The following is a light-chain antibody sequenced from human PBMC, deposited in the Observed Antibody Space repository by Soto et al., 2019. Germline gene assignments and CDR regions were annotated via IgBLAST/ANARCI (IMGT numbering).Light chain of an antibody. J-gene: IGKJ5*01. CDR2: DTS. CDR1: QSVSNSY. V-gene: IGKV3-20*01. CDR3: QQYGTSEII. Sequence: VSYQSPGTVSLSPGERATLSCRASQSVSNSYVAWYQQKSGQAPRLLIYDTSSRVTGIPDRFSGSGSGTDFTLTISRLEPEDFAVFYCQQYGTSEIIFGQGTLLEIK.